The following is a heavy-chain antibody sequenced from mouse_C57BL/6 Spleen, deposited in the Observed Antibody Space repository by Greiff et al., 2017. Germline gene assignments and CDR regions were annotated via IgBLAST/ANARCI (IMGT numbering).Heavy chain of an antibody. V-gene: IGHV1-26*01. CDR2: INPNNGGT. CDR3: ARRRGYDGTWYFDV. J-gene: IGHJ1*03. CDR1: GYTFTDYY. Sequence: VQLQQSGPELVKPGASVKISCKASGYTFTDYYMNWVKPSHGKSLEWIGDINPNNGGTSYNQKFKGKATLTVDKSSSTAYMELRSLTSEDSAVYYCARRRGYDGTWYFDVWGTGTTVTVSS. D-gene: IGHD2-2*01.